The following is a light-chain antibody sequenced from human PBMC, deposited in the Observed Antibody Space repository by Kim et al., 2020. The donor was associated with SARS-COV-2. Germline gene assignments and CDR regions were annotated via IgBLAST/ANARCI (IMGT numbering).Light chain of an antibody. CDR1: QSVDRN. J-gene: IGKJ2*01. Sequence: EIVMTQSPATLSVSPGERATLSCRASQSVDRNLAWYQQKPGQAPRLLIYGASSRVTGIPARFSGSGSGTDFTLTITSLQSEDFAFYYCQQYNNWPPYTFGQGTKLEI. CDR3: QQYNNWPPYT. V-gene: IGKV3D-15*01. CDR2: GAS.